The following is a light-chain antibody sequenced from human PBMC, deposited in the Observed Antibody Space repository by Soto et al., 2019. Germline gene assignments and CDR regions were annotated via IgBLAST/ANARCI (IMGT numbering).Light chain of an antibody. J-gene: IGKJ3*01. V-gene: IGKV1-5*01. CDR3: QQYNSYAFT. CDR1: QSISSW. CDR2: GAS. Sequence: DIQMNQSPSTLSASVGDRVTITCRASQSISSWLAWYQQKPGKAPKLLIYGASSLESGVPSRFSGSRPGTEFTLTISSLQPDDFASYHCQQYNSYAFTFGPGTKVDI.